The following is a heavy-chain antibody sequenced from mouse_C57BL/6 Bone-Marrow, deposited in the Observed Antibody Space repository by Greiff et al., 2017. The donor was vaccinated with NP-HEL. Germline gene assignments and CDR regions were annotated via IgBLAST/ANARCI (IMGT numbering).Heavy chain of an antibody. J-gene: IGHJ4*01. CDR1: GFTFSDYG. Sequence: EVKLVESGGGLVQPGGSLKLSCAASGFTFSDYGMAWVRQAPRKGPEWVAFISNLAYSIYYADTVTGRFTISRENAKNTLYLERSSLRSEDTAMYYCARLGYGRYAMDYWGQGTSVTVSS. D-gene: IGHD1-2*01. CDR2: ISNLAYSI. CDR3: ARLGYGRYAMDY. V-gene: IGHV5-15*04.